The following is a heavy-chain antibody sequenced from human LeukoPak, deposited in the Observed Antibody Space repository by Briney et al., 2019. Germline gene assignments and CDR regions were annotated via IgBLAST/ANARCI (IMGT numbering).Heavy chain of an antibody. CDR1: GFTFSGSA. CDR2: IRSKANSYAT. D-gene: IGHD3-3*01. Sequence: GGSLRLSCAASGFTFSGSAMHWVRQASGKGLEWVGRIRSKANSYATAYAASVKGRFTISRDNSKNTLYLQMNSLRAEDTAVYYCANVASLYDFWSGYSGWGQGTLVTVSS. J-gene: IGHJ4*02. CDR3: ANVASLYDFWSGYSG. V-gene: IGHV3-73*01.